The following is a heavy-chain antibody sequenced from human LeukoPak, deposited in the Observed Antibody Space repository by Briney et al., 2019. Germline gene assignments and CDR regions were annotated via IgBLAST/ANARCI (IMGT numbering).Heavy chain of an antibody. CDR3: AKPNKRTVNWFDP. CDR2: INHSGST. Sequence: GSLRLSCAASGFTFDDYGMSWIRQPPGKGLEWIGEINHSGSTNYNPSLKSRVTISVDTSKNQFSLKLSSVTAADTAVYYCAKPNKRTVNWFDPWGQGTLVTVSS. CDR1: GFTFDDYG. D-gene: IGHD1-1*01. V-gene: IGHV4-34*08. J-gene: IGHJ5*02.